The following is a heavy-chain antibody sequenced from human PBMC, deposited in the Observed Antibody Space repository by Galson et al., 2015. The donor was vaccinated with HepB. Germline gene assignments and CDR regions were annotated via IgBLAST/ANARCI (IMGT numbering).Heavy chain of an antibody. Sequence: SVKVSCKASGYTFNIYGISWVRQAPGQGLEWMGWISPYTSNTKYAQTVQDRVTMTRDTSISTGYMELSRLRSDDTAVYYCARDYGSGTYYNDHQYIDAWGKGTTVTVSS. J-gene: IGHJ6*03. CDR1: GYTFNIYG. D-gene: IGHD3-10*01. CDR2: ISPYTSNT. CDR3: ARDYGSGTYYNDHQYIDA. V-gene: IGHV1-18*01.